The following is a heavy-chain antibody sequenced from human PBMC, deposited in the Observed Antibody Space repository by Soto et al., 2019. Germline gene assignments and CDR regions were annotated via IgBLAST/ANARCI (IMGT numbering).Heavy chain of an antibody. J-gene: IGHJ4*02. CDR1: GFTFSSYA. D-gene: IGHD2-15*01. CDR3: AKRRGAGGHFDY. V-gene: IGHV3-23*01. Sequence: DVQLLESGGGLVQTEGSLRLSCAASGFTFSSYAMGWVRQGPGKGLELVAVVSIGGSTHYADSVRGRFTISRDNSKNTLSLPMNSLTAEDTAVYFCAKRRGAGGHFDYWGQGALVTVSS. CDR2: VSIGGST.